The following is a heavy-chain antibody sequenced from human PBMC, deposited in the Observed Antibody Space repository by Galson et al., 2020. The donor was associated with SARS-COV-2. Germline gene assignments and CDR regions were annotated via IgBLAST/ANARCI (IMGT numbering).Heavy chain of an antibody. Sequence: TLSLTCTVSGASISSNNYYWGWIRQPPGKGLEWIGSIYYSGSTYYNPSLKSRVTISVDTSKNQFSLKLSSVTAADTAVYYCAKQKGGQYYDTSGSYYFDYWGQGTLVTVSS. CDR1: GASISSNNYY. D-gene: IGHD3-22*01. J-gene: IGHJ4*02. V-gene: IGHV4-39*01. CDR2: IYYSGST. CDR3: AKQKGGQYYDTSGSYYFDY.